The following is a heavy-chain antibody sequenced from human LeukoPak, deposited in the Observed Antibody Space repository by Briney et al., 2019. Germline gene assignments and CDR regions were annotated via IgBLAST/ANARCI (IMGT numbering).Heavy chain of an antibody. CDR2: ISGSGGST. CDR3: AGKYCNSTSCYYYYYYVDV. D-gene: IGHD2-2*01. Sequence: PGGSLRLSCAASGLTFSSYAMSWVRQAPGKGLEWVSAISGSGGSTYYADSVKGRFTISRDNSKNTLYLQMNSLRAEDTAVYYCAGKYCNSTSCYYYYYYVDVWGKGTTVTVSS. V-gene: IGHV3-23*01. J-gene: IGHJ6*03. CDR1: GLTFSSYA.